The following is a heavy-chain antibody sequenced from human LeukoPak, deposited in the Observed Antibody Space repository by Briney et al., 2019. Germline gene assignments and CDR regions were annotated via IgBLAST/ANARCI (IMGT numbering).Heavy chain of an antibody. CDR2: IYHTGST. CDR3: ATSRPYDFWSGYTLDY. CDR1: GYSISSDYY. Sequence: SETLSLTCTVSGYSISSDYYWGWIRQPPGRGLEWIGTIYHTGSTYYSPSLKSRVTISRDTSKNQFSLRLTSVTAADTAVYYCATSRPYDFWSGYTLDYWGQGTLVTVSS. J-gene: IGHJ4*02. V-gene: IGHV4-38-2*02. D-gene: IGHD3-3*01.